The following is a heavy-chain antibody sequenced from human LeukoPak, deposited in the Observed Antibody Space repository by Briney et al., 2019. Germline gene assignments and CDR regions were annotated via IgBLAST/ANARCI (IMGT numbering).Heavy chain of an antibody. CDR2: IDPNSGGT. V-gene: IGHV1-2*02. CDR3: ARDPVAAAETGGFDY. J-gene: IGHJ4*02. Sequence: GASVKVSCKTYGYTFTGYYIHLQRQAPGQGLEWMAWIDPNSGGTNYAHKFKGRVTMTRDTSISTAYMEVSSLRSDDTAVYYCARDPVAAAETGGFDYWGQGTLVTVSS. CDR1: GYTFTGYY. D-gene: IGHD6-13*01.